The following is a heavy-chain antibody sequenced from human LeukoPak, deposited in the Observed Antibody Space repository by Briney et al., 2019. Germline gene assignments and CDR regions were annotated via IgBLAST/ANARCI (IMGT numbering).Heavy chain of an antibody. D-gene: IGHD1-7*01. V-gene: IGHV4-30-2*01. CDR1: GGSISSGGYS. J-gene: IGHJ5*02. CDR3: ARASSINWNYGWFDP. Sequence: SQALSLTCAVPGGSISSGGYSWSCIQQPPGKGLGWLGYIYISGSTSYNPSLKSRVTISVDRSKNQFSLKLSSVTAADTAVYYCARASSINWNYGWFDPWGQGTLVTVSS. CDR2: IYISGST.